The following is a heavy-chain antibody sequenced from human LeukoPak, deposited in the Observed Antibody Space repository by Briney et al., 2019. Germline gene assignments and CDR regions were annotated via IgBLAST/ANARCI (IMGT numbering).Heavy chain of an antibody. CDR3: AAVQWIQPIDY. V-gene: IGHV3-48*03. CDR2: ISSSGYTI. J-gene: IGHJ4*02. D-gene: IGHD5-18*01. CDR1: GFIFSSSE. Sequence: GGSLRLSCAASGFIFSSSEMNWVRQAPGKGLEWVSYISSSGYTIYYADSVKGRFTISRDNAKNSLYLQMNSLRAEDTAVYYCAAVQWIQPIDYWGQGTLVTVSS.